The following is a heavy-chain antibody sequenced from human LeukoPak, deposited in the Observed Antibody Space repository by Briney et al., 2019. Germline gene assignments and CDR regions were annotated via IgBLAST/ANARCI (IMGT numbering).Heavy chain of an antibody. CDR3: ARDGRYYYDSSGYKGWFDP. Sequence: QPSETLSLTCTVSGGSISSSNYYWGWIRQPPGRGLEWIGRMYYSGSTYYNASLKSPVTISVVRSKNQFSLKLSSVTAADTAVYYCARDGRYYYDSSGYKGWFDPWGQGTLVTVSS. CDR1: GGSISSSNYY. D-gene: IGHD3-22*01. V-gene: IGHV4-39*07. J-gene: IGHJ5*02. CDR2: MYYSGST.